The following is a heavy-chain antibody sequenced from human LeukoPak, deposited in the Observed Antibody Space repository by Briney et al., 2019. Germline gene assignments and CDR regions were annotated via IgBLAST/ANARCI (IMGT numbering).Heavy chain of an antibody. CDR3: ARAQTYYDFWSGYFSAQTRHWYFDL. Sequence: PSETLSLTCAVSGGSISSGGYSWSWLRQPPGKGLEWIGYIYHSGSTYYNPSLKSRVTISVDTSKNQFSLKLSSVTAADTAVYYCARAQTYYDFWSGYFSAQTRHWYFDLWGRGTLVTVSS. J-gene: IGHJ2*01. CDR1: GGSISSGGYS. CDR2: IYHSGST. D-gene: IGHD3-3*01. V-gene: IGHV4-30-2*01.